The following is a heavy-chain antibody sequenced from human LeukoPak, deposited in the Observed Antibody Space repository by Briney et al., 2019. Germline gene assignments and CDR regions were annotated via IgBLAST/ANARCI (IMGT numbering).Heavy chain of an antibody. V-gene: IGHV3-21*04. D-gene: IGHD6-19*01. CDR1: GFTFSSYS. CDR3: AKDISGWYGSFAFDI. J-gene: IGHJ3*02. CDR2: ISSSSSYI. Sequence: NPGGSLRLSCAASGFTFSSYSMNWVRQAPGKGLEWVSSISSSSSYIYYADSVKGRFTISRDNSKNTLYLQMNSLRAEDTAVYYCAKDISGWYGSFAFDIWGQGTMVTVSS.